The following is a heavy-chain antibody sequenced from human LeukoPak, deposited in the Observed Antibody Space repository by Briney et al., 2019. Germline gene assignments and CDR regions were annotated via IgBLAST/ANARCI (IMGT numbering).Heavy chain of an antibody. CDR1: GGSISSYY. J-gene: IGHJ4*02. V-gene: IGHV4-59*12. CDR2: IYYSGST. CDR3: ARGRTTVDY. D-gene: IGHD1-7*01. Sequence: SETLSLTCTVSGGSISSYYWSWIRQPPGKGLEWIGYIYYSGSTYYNPSLKSRVTISVDTSKNQFSLKLSSVTAADTAVYYCARGRTTVDYWGQGTLVTVSS.